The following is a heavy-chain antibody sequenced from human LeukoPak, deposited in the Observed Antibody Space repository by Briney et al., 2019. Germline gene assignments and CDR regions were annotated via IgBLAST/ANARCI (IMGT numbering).Heavy chain of an antibody. V-gene: IGHV3-23*01. CDR1: GFTFSSYA. CDR2: ISRSGDST. J-gene: IGHJ5*02. Sequence: PGGSLRLSCAASGFTFSSYAMSWVRQAPGKGLEWVSAISRSGDSTYYADSVKGRFTISRDNSKNTLYLQMNSLRAEDTAVYYCAKEQCGYTGYAVGSWFDPWGQGTLVTVSS. D-gene: IGHD5-12*01. CDR3: AKEQCGYTGYAVGSWFDP.